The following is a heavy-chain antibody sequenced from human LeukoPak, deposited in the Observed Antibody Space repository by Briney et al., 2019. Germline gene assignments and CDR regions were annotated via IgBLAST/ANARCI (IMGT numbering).Heavy chain of an antibody. Sequence: PSETLSLTCTVSGGSISSYYWSWIRQPPGKGLEWIGSIYHSGSTYYNPSLKSRVTISVDTSKNQFSLKVSSVTAADTAVYYCARDEVGVAAAGHWGQGTLVTVSS. D-gene: IGHD6-13*01. CDR1: GGSISSYY. J-gene: IGHJ4*02. V-gene: IGHV4-38-2*02. CDR2: IYHSGST. CDR3: ARDEVGVAAAGH.